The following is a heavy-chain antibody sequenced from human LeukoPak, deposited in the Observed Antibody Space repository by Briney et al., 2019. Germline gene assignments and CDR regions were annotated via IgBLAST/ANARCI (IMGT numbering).Heavy chain of an antibody. CDR3: ARAVHCSGGSCYFDY. Sequence: SETLSLTCTVSGXSISSYYWSWIRQPAGKGLEWIGRIYTSGSTKYNPSLTSRVTMSVDTSKNQFSLKLRSVTAADTAVYYCARAVHCSGGSCYFDYWGQGTLVTVSS. V-gene: IGHV4-4*07. CDR2: IYTSGST. D-gene: IGHD2-15*01. CDR1: GXSISSYY. J-gene: IGHJ4*02.